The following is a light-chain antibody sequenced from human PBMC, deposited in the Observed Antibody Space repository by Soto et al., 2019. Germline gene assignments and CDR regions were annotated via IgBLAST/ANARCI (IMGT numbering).Light chain of an antibody. J-gene: IGKJ2*01. CDR3: QQRSNWLYT. V-gene: IGKV3-11*01. CDR2: DAS. Sequence: EIVLTQSPATLSLSPGERATLSCRARQSVSSYLAWYQQKPGQAPRLLIYDASNRATGIPARFSGSGSGTDFTLTISSLEHEDVAVYYCQQRSNWLYTFGQGTKLEIK. CDR1: QSVSSY.